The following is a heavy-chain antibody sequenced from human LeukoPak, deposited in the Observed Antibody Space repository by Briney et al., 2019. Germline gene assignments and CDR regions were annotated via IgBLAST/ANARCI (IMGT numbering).Heavy chain of an antibody. CDR1: GFTFSSYS. Sequence: PGGSLRLSCAASGFTFSSYSMSWVHQAPGKGLEWVSAISGSGGSTYYADSVKGRFTISRDNSKNTLYLQMNSLRAEGTAVYYCAKNIAAAASFDWFDPWGQGTLVTVS. V-gene: IGHV3-23*01. CDR2: ISGSGGST. J-gene: IGHJ5*02. CDR3: AKNIAAAASFDWFDP. D-gene: IGHD6-25*01.